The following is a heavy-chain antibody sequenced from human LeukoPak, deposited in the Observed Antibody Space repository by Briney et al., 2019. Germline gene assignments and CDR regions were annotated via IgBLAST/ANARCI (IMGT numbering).Heavy chain of an antibody. Sequence: SETLSLTCTVSGGSISSGGYYWSWIRHPPGKGLEWIGCIYYSGSTHYNPSLKSRVTMSVDTSKNQFSLKLSSVTAADTAVYYCARDRRAYDSSGFPDYWGQGTLVTVSS. J-gene: IGHJ4*02. CDR1: GGSISSGGYY. V-gene: IGHV4-31*03. D-gene: IGHD3-22*01. CDR2: IYYSGST. CDR3: ARDRRAYDSSGFPDY.